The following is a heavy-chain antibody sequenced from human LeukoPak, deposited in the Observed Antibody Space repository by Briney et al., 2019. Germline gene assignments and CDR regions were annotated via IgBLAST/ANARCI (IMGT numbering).Heavy chain of an antibody. CDR2: ISYDGSNK. D-gene: IGHD1-26*01. CDR3: AKDSGSYYDFLYYFDY. J-gene: IGHJ4*02. V-gene: IGHV3-30*18. CDR1: GFTFSSYG. Sequence: GGSLRLSCAASGFTFSSYGMHWVRQAPGKGLEWVAVISYDGSNKYYADSVKGRFTISRDNTKNTLYLQMNSLRAEDTAVYYCAKDSGSYYDFLYYFDYWGQGTLVTVSS.